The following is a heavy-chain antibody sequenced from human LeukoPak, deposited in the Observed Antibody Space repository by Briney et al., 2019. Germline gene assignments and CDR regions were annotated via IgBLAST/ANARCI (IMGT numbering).Heavy chain of an antibody. CDR2: IYYSGST. CDR1: GGSVGSGSYY. Sequence: PSETLSLTCTVSGGSVGSGSYYWSWIRQPPGKGLEWIGYIYYSGSTNYNPSLKSRVTISVDTSKNQFSLKLSSVTAADTAVYYCARRDSAFDIWGQGTMVTVSS. V-gene: IGHV4-61*01. D-gene: IGHD5-18*01. J-gene: IGHJ3*02. CDR3: ARRDSAFDI.